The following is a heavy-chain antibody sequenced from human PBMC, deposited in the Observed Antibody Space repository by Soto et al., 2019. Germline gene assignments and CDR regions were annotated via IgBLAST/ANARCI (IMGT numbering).Heavy chain of an antibody. Sequence: QVQLVQSGAEVKKPGASVKVSCKASGYMFTSYGISWVRQAPGQGLEWMGWISAYNGNTDYAQKFQGIVTMTTDTSTTTAYMELMRLTSDDTAVYYGARDRSTNDYWGQGTLVTVSS. J-gene: IGHJ4*02. CDR1: GYMFTSYG. V-gene: IGHV1-18*01. CDR2: ISAYNGNT. CDR3: ARDRSTNDY.